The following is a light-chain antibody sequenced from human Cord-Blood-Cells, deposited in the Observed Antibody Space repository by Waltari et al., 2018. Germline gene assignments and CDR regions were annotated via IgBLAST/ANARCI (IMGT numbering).Light chain of an antibody. CDR1: QSVNSSY. J-gene: IGKJ1*01. Sequence: VWPPSPSPLSFSPAARPTLSCRASQSVNSSYLAWYQQKPRQAPRLLIYGASSRATGIPDRCSGSGSGTDFTLTISRLEPEDFAVDYCQQYGSSPRTFGQGTKVEIK. V-gene: IGKV3-20*01. CDR2: GAS. CDR3: QQYGSSPRT.